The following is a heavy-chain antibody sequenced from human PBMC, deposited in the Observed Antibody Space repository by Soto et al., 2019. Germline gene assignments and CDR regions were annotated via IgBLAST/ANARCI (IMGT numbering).Heavy chain of an antibody. CDR2: IYYSGST. V-gene: IGHV4-59*01. D-gene: IGHD5-18*01. Sequence: PSETLSLTCTVSGGSISSYYWSWIRQPPGKGLEWIGYIYYSGSTNYNPSLKSRVTISVDTSKNQFSLKLSSVTAADTAVYYCARVGPRGYSYGSDYYYYGMDVWGQGTTVTVSS. CDR1: GGSISSYY. J-gene: IGHJ6*02. CDR3: ARVGPRGYSYGSDYYYYGMDV.